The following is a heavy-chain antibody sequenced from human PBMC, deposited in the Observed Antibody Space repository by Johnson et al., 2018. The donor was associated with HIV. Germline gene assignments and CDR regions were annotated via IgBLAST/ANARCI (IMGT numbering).Heavy chain of an antibody. CDR2: IKQDGSEK. CDR1: GFTFSIYW. J-gene: IGHJ3*02. Sequence: VQLVESGGGLVQPGGSLRLSCAASGFTFSIYWMSWVRQAPGKGLEWVANIKQDGSEKYYVDSVKGRFTISRDNAKNSLYLQMNSLKTEDTAVYYCTTWYSLVSGAFDIWGQGTMVTVSS. V-gene: IGHV3-7*03. CDR3: TTWYSLVSGAFDI. D-gene: IGHD6-13*01.